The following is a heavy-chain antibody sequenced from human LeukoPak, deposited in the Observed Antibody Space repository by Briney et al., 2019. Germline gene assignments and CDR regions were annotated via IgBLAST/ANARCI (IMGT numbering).Heavy chain of an antibody. V-gene: IGHV3-73*01. CDR2: IRSKANSYAT. CDR3: TRRGHYYGSGSYYSYYYYGMDV. CDR1: GFTFSGSA. D-gene: IGHD3-10*01. Sequence: GGSLRLSCAASGFTFSGSAMHWVRQASGKGLEWVGRIRSKANSYATAYAASVKGRFTISRDDSKNTAYLQMNSLKTEDTAVYYCTRRGHYYGSGSYYSYYYYGMDVWGKGTTVTVSS. J-gene: IGHJ6*04.